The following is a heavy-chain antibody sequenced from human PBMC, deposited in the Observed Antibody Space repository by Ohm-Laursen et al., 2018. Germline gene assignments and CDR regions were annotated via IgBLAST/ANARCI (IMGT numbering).Heavy chain of an antibody. V-gene: IGHV1-8*01. CDR1: GYTFTSYD. Sequence: GASVKVSCKASGYTFTSYDINWVRQATGQGLEWMGWMNPNSGNTGYAQKFQGRVTMTRNTSISTAYMELSSLRSEDTAVYYCASSVVLYYYYGMDVWGQGTTVTVSS. J-gene: IGHJ6*02. CDR3: ASSVVLYYYYGMDV. CDR2: MNPNSGNT. D-gene: IGHD4-23*01.